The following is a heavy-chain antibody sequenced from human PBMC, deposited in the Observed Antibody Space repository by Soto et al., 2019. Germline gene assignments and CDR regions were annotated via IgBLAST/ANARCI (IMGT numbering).Heavy chain of an antibody. Sequence: EVQLVESGGGLVQPGGSLRLSCAASGFTFSSYSMNWVRQAPGKGLEWVSYISSSSSTIYYADSVKGRFTISRDNAKNSLYLQMNSLRAEDTAVYYCALRWCGDCAFNIWGQGTMVTVSS. V-gene: IGHV3-48*01. CDR1: GFTFSSYS. J-gene: IGHJ3*02. CDR3: ALRWCGDCAFNI. CDR2: ISSSSSTI. D-gene: IGHD2-21*02.